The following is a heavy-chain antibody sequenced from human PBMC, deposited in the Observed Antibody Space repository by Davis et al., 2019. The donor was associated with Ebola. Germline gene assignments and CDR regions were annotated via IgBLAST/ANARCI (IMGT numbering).Heavy chain of an antibody. V-gene: IGHV3-72*01. J-gene: IGHJ3*02. CDR1: GFTFSDHY. Sequence: GESLKISCAASGFTFSDHYMDWVRQAPGQGLEWIARIRNKGNSYTTEYAASVKGRFTISRDDSKNSQYLQMNSLKAEDTAVYYCARGSVGTAFRAFDIWGQGTMVTVSS. CDR2: IRNKGNSYTT. CDR3: ARGSVGTAFRAFDI. D-gene: IGHD5-18*01.